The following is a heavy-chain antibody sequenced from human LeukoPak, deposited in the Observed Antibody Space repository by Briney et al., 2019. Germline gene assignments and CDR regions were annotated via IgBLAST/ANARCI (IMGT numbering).Heavy chain of an antibody. Sequence: PSETLSLTCTVSGGSISSYYWSWIRQPAGKGLEWIGRIYTSGSTNYNPSLKSRVTISVDTSKNQFSLKLSSVTAADTAVYYCARDTAYDFWSGYRGGWFDPWGQGTLVTVSS. CDR2: IYTSGST. D-gene: IGHD3-3*01. CDR3: ARDTAYDFWSGYRGGWFDP. V-gene: IGHV4-4*07. CDR1: GGSISSYY. J-gene: IGHJ5*02.